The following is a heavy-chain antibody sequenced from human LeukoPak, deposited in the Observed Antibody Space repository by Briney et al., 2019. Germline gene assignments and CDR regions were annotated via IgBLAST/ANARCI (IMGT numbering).Heavy chain of an antibody. Sequence: GGSLRLSCAASGFTVSSNYMSWVRQAPGKGLEWVSVIYSGGSTYYADSVKGRFTISRDNSKNTLYLQMNSLRAEDTAVYCCARAYCSGGSCYGDAFDIWGQGTMVTVSS. CDR3: ARAYCSGGSCYGDAFDI. CDR2: IYSGGST. J-gene: IGHJ3*02. V-gene: IGHV3-53*01. D-gene: IGHD2-15*01. CDR1: GFTVSSNY.